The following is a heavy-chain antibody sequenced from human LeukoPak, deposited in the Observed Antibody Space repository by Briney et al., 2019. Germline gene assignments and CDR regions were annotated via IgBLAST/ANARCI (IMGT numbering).Heavy chain of an antibody. V-gene: IGHV3-7*03. J-gene: IGHJ4*02. D-gene: IGHD2-2*01. CDR2: IKQDGSEK. Sequence: GGSLRLSCAASGFTFSSYWMSWVRQAPGKGLEWVANIKQDGSEKYYVDSVKGRFTISRDNAKNSLYLQMNSLRAEDTALYYCAKVMDCSSTSCRAPFDYWGQGTLVTVSS. CDR1: GFTFSSYW. CDR3: AKVMDCSSTSCRAPFDY.